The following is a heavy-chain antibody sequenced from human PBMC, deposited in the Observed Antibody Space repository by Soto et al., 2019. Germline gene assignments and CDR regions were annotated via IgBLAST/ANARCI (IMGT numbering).Heavy chain of an antibody. Sequence: ASGKDSCKASGYTFASYGISWVRQSPGQGLEWMGWISGYNGDTNYAQKVQGRVTMTIDTSTYTAYMELRSLTSDDTAIYYCAKNGQPPYYYYGMDVWGQGTTVTVSS. J-gene: IGHJ6*02. CDR3: AKNGQPPYYYYGMDV. V-gene: IGHV1-18*01. CDR2: ISGYNGDT. D-gene: IGHD2-8*01. CDR1: GYTFASYG.